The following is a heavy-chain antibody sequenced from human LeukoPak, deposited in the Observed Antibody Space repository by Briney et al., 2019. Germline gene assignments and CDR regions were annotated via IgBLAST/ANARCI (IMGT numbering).Heavy chain of an antibody. CDR3: ARETLGYCSGGSCSPY. Sequence: ASVKVSCXASGYTFTGYYMHWVRQAPGQGLEWMGWINPNSGGTNYAQKFQGRVTMTRDTSISTAYMELSRLRSDDTAVYYCARETLGYCSGGSCSPYWGQGTLVTVSS. CDR2: INPNSGGT. V-gene: IGHV1-2*02. D-gene: IGHD2-15*01. J-gene: IGHJ4*02. CDR1: GYTFTGYY.